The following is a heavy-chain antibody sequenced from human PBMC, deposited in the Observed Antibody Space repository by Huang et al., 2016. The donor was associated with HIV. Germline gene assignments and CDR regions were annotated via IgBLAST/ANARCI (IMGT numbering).Heavy chain of an antibody. CDR1: GKGVREVA. J-gene: IGHJ5*02. D-gene: IGHD3-3*01. CDR3: VTSRKTISGGRVGWFDP. V-gene: IGHV1-24*01. CDR2: FDAIEGGN. Sequence: QVQLVQFGAEVKKPGASGKVSCKVSGKGVREVAMHWGEQAPGKGLEWMGGFDAIEGGNVYPQKFQGRVSMTEDTSTDTAYMELSGLRSDDTAVYYCVTSRKTISGGRVGWFDPWGQGTLVTVSS.